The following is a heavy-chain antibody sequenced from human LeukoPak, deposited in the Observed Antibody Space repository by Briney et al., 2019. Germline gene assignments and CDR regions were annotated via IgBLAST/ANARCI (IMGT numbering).Heavy chain of an antibody. Sequence: PSQTLSLTCTVSGGSISSGGYYWSWIRQHPGEGLEWIGYIYYTGSTYSNPSLESRLAISVDTSKNQFSPKLKSVTAADTAVYYCARVVTGINRYFFDYWGQGTLVTVSS. D-gene: IGHD4-23*01. V-gene: IGHV4-31*03. CDR3: ARVVTGINRYFFDY. CDR1: GGSISSGGYY. J-gene: IGHJ4*02. CDR2: IYYTGST.